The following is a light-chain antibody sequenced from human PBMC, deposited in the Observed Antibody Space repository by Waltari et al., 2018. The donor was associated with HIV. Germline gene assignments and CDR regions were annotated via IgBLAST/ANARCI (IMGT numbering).Light chain of an antibody. CDR3: QQRSIWPPFT. J-gene: IGKJ3*01. V-gene: IGKV3-11*01. CDR1: QSVSTY. Sequence: EIVLTQSPATLSLSPGERATVSCRASQSVSTYLAWYKQKPGQAPRLLIYDASNRATGIPARFSGSGSGTDFALTISSLEPEEFAVYYCQQRSIWPPFTFGPGTKVDI. CDR2: DAS.